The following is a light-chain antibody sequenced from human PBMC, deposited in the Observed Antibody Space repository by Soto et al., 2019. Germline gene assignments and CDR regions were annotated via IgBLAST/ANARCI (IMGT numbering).Light chain of an antibody. CDR1: SSDVGSYNL. J-gene: IGLJ2*01. CDR3: SSYTTSSTSDVL. Sequence: QSVLTQPASVSGSPGQSITISCTGTSSDVGSYNLVSWYQQHPGKAPKLMIYEANKRPSGVSNRFSGSKSGNTASLTISGLQAEDEADYYCSSYTTSSTSDVLFGGGTKVTVL. CDR2: EAN. V-gene: IGLV2-14*02.